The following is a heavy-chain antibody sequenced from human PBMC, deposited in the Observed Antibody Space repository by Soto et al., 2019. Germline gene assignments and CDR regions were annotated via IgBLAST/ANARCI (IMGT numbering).Heavy chain of an antibody. CDR1: GGSISSYC. CDR3: AGSGSSPYYYYYGMDV. J-gene: IGHJ6*02. CDR2: IYYSGST. D-gene: IGHD3-10*01. Sequence: QVQLQESGPGLVKPSETLSLTCTVSGGSISSYCWSWIRQPPGKVLEWIGYIYYSGSTNYNTSLKSRVTISVDTSKNQCSLKLSSVTAAETAVYYCAGSGSSPYYYYYGMDVWGQGTTVTVSS. V-gene: IGHV4-59*01.